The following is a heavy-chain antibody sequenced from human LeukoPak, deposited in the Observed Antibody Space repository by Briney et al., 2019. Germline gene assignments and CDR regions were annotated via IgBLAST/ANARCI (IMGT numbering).Heavy chain of an antibody. J-gene: IGHJ4*02. D-gene: IGHD5-18*01. CDR2: IWYDGSNK. V-gene: IGHV3-33*01. CDR3: ARVDTAMAYDY. CDR1: GFTFSSYA. Sequence: GGSLRLSCAAPGFTFSSYARTWFRKAPGKGLKWVAVIWYDGSNKYYADSVKGRFTISRDNSKNTLYLQMNSLRAEDTAVYYCARVDTAMAYDYWGQGTLVTVSS.